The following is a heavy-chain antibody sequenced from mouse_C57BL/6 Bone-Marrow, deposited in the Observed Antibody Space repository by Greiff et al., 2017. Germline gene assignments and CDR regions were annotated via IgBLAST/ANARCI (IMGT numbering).Heavy chain of an antibody. D-gene: IGHD1-1*01. CDR3: ERTTTVVDYAMDY. Sequence: EVKLVESGGDLVKPGGSLKLSCAASGFTFSSYGMSWVRQTPDKRLEWVATISSGGSYTYSPDSVQGRFTISRDNAKNTLCLQMSRLKSEDTAMYYCERTTTVVDYAMDYWGQGTGVTVSS. J-gene: IGHJ4*01. V-gene: IGHV5-6*01. CDR2: ISSGGSYT. CDR1: GFTFSSYG.